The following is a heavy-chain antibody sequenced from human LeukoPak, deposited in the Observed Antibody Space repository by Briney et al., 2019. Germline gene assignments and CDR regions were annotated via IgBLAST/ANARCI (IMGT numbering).Heavy chain of an antibody. J-gene: IGHJ5*02. CDR2: ISSSSSTI. V-gene: IGHV3-48*01. CDR1: GFTFSSYS. D-gene: IGHD2-2*01. Sequence: GGSLRLSCAASGFTFSSYSMNWVRQAPGKGLEWVSYISSSSSTIYYADSVKGRFTISRGNAKNSLYLQMNSLRAEDTAVYYCARSTYCSSTSCGFDPWGQGTLVTVSS. CDR3: ARSTYCSSTSCGFDP.